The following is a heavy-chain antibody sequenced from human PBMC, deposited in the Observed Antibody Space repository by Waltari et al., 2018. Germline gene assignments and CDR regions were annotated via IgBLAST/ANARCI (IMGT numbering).Heavy chain of an antibody. D-gene: IGHD3-16*01. J-gene: IGHJ4*02. CDR3: ARYTFGLSD. CDR2: ISSSGSHT. V-gene: IGHV3-11*06. CDR1: GFTFSDSY. Sequence: QVQLVESGGGLVKPGGSLSISCAASGFTFSDSYMTWIRQAPGKGLELIAYISSSGSHTQFADSVRGRFSISRDNAKNSLYLQMNSLGIDDTAVYYCARYTFGLSDWGQGTLVTVSS.